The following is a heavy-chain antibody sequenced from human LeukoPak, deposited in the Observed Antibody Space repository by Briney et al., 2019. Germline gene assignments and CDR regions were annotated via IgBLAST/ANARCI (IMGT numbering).Heavy chain of an antibody. CDR1: GGSISSYY. J-gene: IGHJ5*02. Sequence: PSETLSPTCTVSGGSISSYYWSWIRQPPGKGLEWIGYIYYSGSTNYNPSLKSRVTISVDTSKNQFSLKLSSVTAADTAVYYCARDMTDWWFDPWGQGTLVTVSS. CDR3: ARDMTDWWFDP. CDR2: IYYSGST. V-gene: IGHV4-59*01. D-gene: IGHD3-9*01.